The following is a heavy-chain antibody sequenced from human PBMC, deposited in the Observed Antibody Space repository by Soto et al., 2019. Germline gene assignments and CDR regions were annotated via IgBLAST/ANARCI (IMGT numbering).Heavy chain of an antibody. J-gene: IGHJ5*02. V-gene: IGHV4-59*01. CDR3: AKDSGYNYGYFRWFDP. D-gene: IGHD5-18*01. CDR2: IFYSGST. CDR1: GGSISNYY. Sequence: PSETLSLTCTVSGGSISNYYWSWIRQPPGRGLEWIGHIFYSGSTNYNPALKSRVTISGDTSKSQFSLKLSSVTAADTAVYYCAKDSGYNYGYFRWFDPWGQGTLVTVSS.